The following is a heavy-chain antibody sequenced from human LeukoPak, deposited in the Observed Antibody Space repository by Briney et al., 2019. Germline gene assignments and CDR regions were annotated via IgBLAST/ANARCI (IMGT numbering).Heavy chain of an antibody. CDR1: GGSISSGSYY. D-gene: IGHD2-15*01. Sequence: SQTLSLTCTVSGGSISSGSYYWSWIRQPAGKGLEWIGRIYTSGSTNYNSSLKSRVTISVDTSKNQFSLKLSSVTAADTAVYYCARGAGVVVAATPVDYWGQGTLVTVSS. V-gene: IGHV4-61*02. CDR3: ARGAGVVVAATPVDY. CDR2: IYTSGST. J-gene: IGHJ4*02.